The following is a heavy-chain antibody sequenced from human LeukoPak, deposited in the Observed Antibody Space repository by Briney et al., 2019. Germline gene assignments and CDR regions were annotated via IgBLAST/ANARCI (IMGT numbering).Heavy chain of an antibody. CDR1: GGSFSGYY. V-gene: IGHV4-34*01. J-gene: IGHJ4*02. CDR3: ARGGGSGSYYKAPFFDFDY. CDR2: INHSGST. Sequence: PSETLSLTCAVYGGSFSGYYWSWIRQPPGKGLEWIGEINHSGSTNYNPSLKSRVTISVDTSKNQFSLKLSSVTAADTAVYYCARGGGSGSYYKAPFFDFDYWGQGTLVTVSS. D-gene: IGHD3-10*01.